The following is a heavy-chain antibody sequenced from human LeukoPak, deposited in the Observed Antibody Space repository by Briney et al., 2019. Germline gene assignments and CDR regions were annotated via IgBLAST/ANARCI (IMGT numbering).Heavy chain of an antibody. D-gene: IGHD3-3*02. J-gene: IGHJ2*01. CDR3: ARVGDHFHWYLDL. CDR2: LYSGSST. Sequence: GGSLRLSCAASGFTVSTNYMNWVRQAPGKGLEWVSILYSGSSTYYADSVEGRFIVSRDNSKNTLSLQMNDLRAEDTAVYYCARVGDHFHWYLDLWGRGTLVTVSS. CDR1: GFTVSTNY. V-gene: IGHV3-53*01.